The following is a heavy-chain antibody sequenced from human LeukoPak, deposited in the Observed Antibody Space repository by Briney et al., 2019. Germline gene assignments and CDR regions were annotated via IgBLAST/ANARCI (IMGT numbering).Heavy chain of an antibody. CDR2: IYPGDSDP. J-gene: IGHJ4*02. CDR3: ARQRDYYGSGSPFDY. CDR1: GCIFTSYW. D-gene: IGHD3-10*01. V-gene: IGHV5-51*01. Sequence: GESLKISWKGSGCIFTSYWIGWVRQMPGKGLEWMGIIYPGDSDPRYSPSFQGQVTISADKSISTAYLQWSSLKASDTAMYYCARQRDYYGSGSPFDYWGQGTLVTVSS.